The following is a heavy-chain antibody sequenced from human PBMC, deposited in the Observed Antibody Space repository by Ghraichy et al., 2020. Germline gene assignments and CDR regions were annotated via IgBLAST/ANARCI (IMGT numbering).Heavy chain of an antibody. J-gene: IGHJ5*02. CDR1: GFTFSTYW. D-gene: IGHD3-9*01. V-gene: IGHV3-7*03. Sequence: GGSLRLSCAASGFTFSTYWMSWVRQAPGKGLEWVANIKQDGSEKYYVDSVKGRFTISRDNAKNSLSLQMNSLRADDAAVYYCARVSGYYDILTGYYRDNWFDPWGQGTLVTVSS. CDR2: IKQDGSEK. CDR3: ARVSGYYDILTGYYRDNWFDP.